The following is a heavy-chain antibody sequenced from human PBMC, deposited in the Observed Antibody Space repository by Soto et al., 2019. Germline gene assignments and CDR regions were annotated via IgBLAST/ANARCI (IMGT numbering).Heavy chain of an antibody. Sequence: GASVKVSCKASGGTFDSYAISWVRQAPGQGLEWMGGVIPRFLKGNYAQKFQGRVSITADKSTNTVYMEMNSLMSEDTAVYFCARGRGEMANPPPYLYWGQGTQVTVSS. J-gene: IGHJ4*02. D-gene: IGHD3-10*01. CDR3: ARGRGEMANPPPYLY. CDR2: VIPRFLKG. V-gene: IGHV1-69*06. CDR1: GGTFDSYA.